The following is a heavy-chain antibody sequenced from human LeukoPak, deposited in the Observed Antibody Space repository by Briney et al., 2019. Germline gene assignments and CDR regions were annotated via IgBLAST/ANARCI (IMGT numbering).Heavy chain of an antibody. J-gene: IGHJ4*02. CDR3: ARSTVTTWVGDIDY. D-gene: IGHD4-17*01. Sequence: SETLSLTCTVSGGSVSSSSYYWGWIRQPPGKGLEWIGSIFYSGNTYYNPSLESRLTISVDTSKNQFSLRLSSVTAADTAVYYCARSTVTTWVGDIDYWGQGTLVTVSS. CDR2: IFYSGNT. V-gene: IGHV4-39*01. CDR1: GGSVSSSSYY.